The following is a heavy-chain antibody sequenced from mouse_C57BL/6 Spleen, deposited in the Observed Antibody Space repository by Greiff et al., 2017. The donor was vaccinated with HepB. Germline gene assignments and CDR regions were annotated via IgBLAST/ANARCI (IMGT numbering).Heavy chain of an antibody. V-gene: IGHV1-4*01. CDR1: GYTFTSYT. J-gene: IGHJ3*01. CDR2: INPSSGYT. D-gene: IGHD2-3*01. Sequence: VKLVESGAELARPGASVKMSCKASGYTFTSYTMHWVKQRPGQGLEWIGYINPSSGYTKYNQKFKDKATWTADKSSSTAYMQLSSLTSEDSAVYYCARHGYYVGWFAYWGQGTLVTVSA. CDR3: ARHGYYVGWFAY.